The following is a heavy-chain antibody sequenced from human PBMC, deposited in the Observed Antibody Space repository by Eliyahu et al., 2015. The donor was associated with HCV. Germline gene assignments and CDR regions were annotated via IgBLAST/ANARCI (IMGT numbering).Heavy chain of an antibody. CDR1: GYSFTTYW. Sequence: EVQLVQSGAEVKKPGESLKISCKGSGYSFTTYWIGXVRQMPGKGPXWMGIIXPGDSDTRYSPSFQGQVTISADKXXSTAYLQWSSLKASDTAMYYXATXGVGSSPMDVWGQGTTVTVSS. CDR3: ATXGVGSSPMDV. J-gene: IGHJ6*02. CDR2: IXPGDSDT. D-gene: IGHD6-13*01. V-gene: IGHV5-51*01.